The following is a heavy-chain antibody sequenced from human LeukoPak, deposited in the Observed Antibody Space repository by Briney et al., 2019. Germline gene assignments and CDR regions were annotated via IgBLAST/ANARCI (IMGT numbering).Heavy chain of an antibody. J-gene: IGHJ6*02. CDR3: ARQHHYYYYGMDV. Sequence: SETLSLTCTVSGGSISSYYWSWIRQPPGKGLEWIGYIYYSGSTNYNPSLKSRVTISVDTSKNQFSLKLSSVTAADTAVYYCARQHHYYYYGMDVWGQGTTVTVSS. V-gene: IGHV4-59*08. CDR2: IYYSGST. CDR1: GGSISSYY.